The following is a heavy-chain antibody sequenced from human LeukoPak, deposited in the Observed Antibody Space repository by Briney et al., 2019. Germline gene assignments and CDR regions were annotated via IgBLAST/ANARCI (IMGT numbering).Heavy chain of an antibody. V-gene: IGHV4-39*01. CDR2: VYYTGDT. D-gene: IGHD4-23*01. CDR1: GGSITRGTFY. CDR3: GRPHRRWTSVDWFDP. Sequence: PSETLSLTCTVSGGSITRGTFYWGWMRQPPGKGLEWVGSVYYTGDTYYNVSLKSRLTISVDTSKNQFYLKLRSVTAADTAVYFCGRPHRRWTSVDWFDPWGQGTLVTVSS. J-gene: IGHJ5*02.